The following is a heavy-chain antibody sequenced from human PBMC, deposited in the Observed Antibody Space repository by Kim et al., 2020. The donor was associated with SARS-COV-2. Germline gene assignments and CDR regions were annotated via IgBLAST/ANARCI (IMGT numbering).Heavy chain of an antibody. J-gene: IGHJ6*02. V-gene: IGHV3-30*18. CDR3: AKDFSGRVRYFDWLLRENYYYGMDV. Sequence: WGSLRLSCAASGFTFSSYGMHWVRQAPGKGLEWVAVISYDGSNKYYADSVKGRFTISRDNSKNTLYLQMNSLRAEDTAVYYCAKDFSGRVRYFDWLLRENYYYGMDVWGQGTTVTVSS. CDR1: GFTFSSYG. D-gene: IGHD3-9*01. CDR2: ISYDGSNK.